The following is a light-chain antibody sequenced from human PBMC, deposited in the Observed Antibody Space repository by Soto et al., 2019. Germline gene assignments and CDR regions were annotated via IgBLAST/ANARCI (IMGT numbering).Light chain of an antibody. J-gene: IGLJ1*01. CDR2: SNS. V-gene: IGLV1-44*01. CDR3: AAWDDSLNAVYV. CDR1: ISNIGSNT. Sequence: QPVLTQPPSASGTPGQRVTVSCSGSISNIGSNTVNWYQQLPGMAPKLLIYSNSQRPSGVPDRFSGSKSGTSASLAISGLQSEDEADYYCAAWDDSLNAVYVFGTGTKLTVL.